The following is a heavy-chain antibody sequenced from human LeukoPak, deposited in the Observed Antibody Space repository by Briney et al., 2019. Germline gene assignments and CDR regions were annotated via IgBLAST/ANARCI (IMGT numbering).Heavy chain of an antibody. V-gene: IGHV3-48*01. D-gene: IGHD2-15*01. CDR2: ISSSSSTI. CDR1: GFTFSNYN. CDR3: ARDFSGYCSGGSCDLYYYYYMDV. J-gene: IGHJ6*03. Sequence: SGGSLRLSCAASGFTFSNYNMNWVRQAPGKGLEWVSYISSSSSTIYYADSVKGRFTISRDNAKNSLYLQMNSLRAEDTAVYYCARDFSGYCSGGSCDLYYYYYMDVCGKGTTVTVSS.